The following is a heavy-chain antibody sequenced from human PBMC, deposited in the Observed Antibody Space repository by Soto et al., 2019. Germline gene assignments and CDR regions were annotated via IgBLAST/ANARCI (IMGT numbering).Heavy chain of an antibody. CDR3: ARVCYSSSWDTDYGMDV. D-gene: IGHD6-13*01. V-gene: IGHV1-69*13. Sequence: ASVKVSCKASGGTFSSYAISWVRQAPGQGLEWMGGIIPIFGTANYAQKFQGRVTITADESTSTAYMELSSLRSEDTAVYYCARVCYSSSWDTDYGMDVWGQGTTVTVS. CDR1: GGTFSSYA. J-gene: IGHJ6*02. CDR2: IIPIFGTA.